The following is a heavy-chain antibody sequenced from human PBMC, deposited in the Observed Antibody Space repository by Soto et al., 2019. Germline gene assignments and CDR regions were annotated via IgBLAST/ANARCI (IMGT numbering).Heavy chain of an antibody. J-gene: IGHJ5*02. Sequence: ASVKVSCKASGYTFTSYAVHWVRQAPGQRLEWMGWINAGNGNTKYSQKFQGRVTITRDTSASTAYMELSSLRSEDTAVYYCARGSSARPHNWFDPWGQGTLVTVSS. CDR3: ARGSSARPHNWFDP. D-gene: IGHD6-6*01. CDR2: INAGNGNT. V-gene: IGHV1-3*01. CDR1: GYTFTSYA.